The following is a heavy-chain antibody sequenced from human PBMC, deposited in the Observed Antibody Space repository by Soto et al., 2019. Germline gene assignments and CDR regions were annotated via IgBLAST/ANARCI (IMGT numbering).Heavy chain of an antibody. V-gene: IGHV4-59*12. Sequence: PSETLSLTCTVSGGSISSYYWSWIRQPPGKGLEWIGYIYYSGSTNYNPSLKSRVTISVDTSKNQFSLKLSSVTAADTAVYYCARDNGRPGVMDSGGQGALVTVSS. CDR1: GGSISSYY. D-gene: IGHD1-26*01. CDR2: IYYSGST. CDR3: ARDNGRPGVMDS. J-gene: IGHJ4*02.